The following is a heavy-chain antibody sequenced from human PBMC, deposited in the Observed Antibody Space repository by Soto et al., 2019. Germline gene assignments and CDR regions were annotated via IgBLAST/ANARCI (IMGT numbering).Heavy chain of an antibody. CDR3: ATSPRPQYCSSTSCYGYGNNWFDP. V-gene: IGHV3-30*02. D-gene: IGHD2-2*01. CDR1: GFTFSSYG. Sequence: GGSLRLSCAASGFTFSSYGMHWVRQAPGKGLEWVAVIWYDGSNKYYADSVKGRFTISRDNSKNTLYLQMNSLRSEDTAVYYCATSPRPQYCSSTSCYGYGNNWFDPWGQGTLVTVSS. J-gene: IGHJ5*02. CDR2: IWYDGSNK.